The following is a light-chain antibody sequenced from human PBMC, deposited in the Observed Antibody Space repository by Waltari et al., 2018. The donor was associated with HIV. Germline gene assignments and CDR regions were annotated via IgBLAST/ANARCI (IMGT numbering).Light chain of an antibody. Sequence: SPLTHPTPVSGSPGQSITISCTGGSTAVGSFNLVSCYQQHPSKAPELVIYGVTKRPSGVSNRFSGSKSGNTASLTITGLLAEDEADYYCCSYAGRSTHVVFGGGTKLTVL. CDR1: STAVGSFNL. J-gene: IGLJ2*01. CDR2: GVT. CDR3: CSYAGRSTHVV. V-gene: IGLV2-23*02.